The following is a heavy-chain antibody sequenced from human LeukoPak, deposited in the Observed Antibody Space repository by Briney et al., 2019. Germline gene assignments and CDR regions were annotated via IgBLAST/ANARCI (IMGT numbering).Heavy chain of an antibody. CDR2: INHSGST. J-gene: IGHJ5*02. D-gene: IGHD6-25*01. CDR1: GGSFSGYY. Sequence: SETLSLTCAVYGGSFSGYYWSWIRQPPGKGLEWIGEINHSGSTNYNPSLKSRVTISVDTSKNQFSLKLSSVTAADTAVYYCARAPPVYSIGDPTEELFDPWGQGTLVTVSS. CDR3: ARAPPVYSIGDPTEELFDP. V-gene: IGHV4-34*01.